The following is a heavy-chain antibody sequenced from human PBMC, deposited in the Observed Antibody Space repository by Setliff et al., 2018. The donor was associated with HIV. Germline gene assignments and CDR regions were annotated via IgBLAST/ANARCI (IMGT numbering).Heavy chain of an antibody. CDR2: ITSSGSAT. J-gene: IGHJ4*02. Sequence: GGSLRLSCAASGFTFSTYNMHWARQTPGKGLEWVSYITSSGSATYYADSMKGRFTISRDNAKNSLYLQMNSLRAEDTAVYYCARDPYSSGPYDYWGQGTLVTVSS. CDR3: ARDPYSSGPYDY. V-gene: IGHV3-48*01. D-gene: IGHD6-19*01. CDR1: GFTFSTYN.